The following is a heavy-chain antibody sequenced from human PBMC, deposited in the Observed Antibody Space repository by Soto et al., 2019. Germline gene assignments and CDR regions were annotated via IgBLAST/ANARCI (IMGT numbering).Heavy chain of an antibody. D-gene: IGHD2-15*01. Sequence: QVQLQESGPGLVKPSQTLSLTCTVSGTSISSGAFYWSWIRQHPGKGLEWIGDIYYTGNTLYNPSLKSRVTMSVDTSKNQFSLNLNSVTAADTAVYFCARAPFGLGYCSASTCTPPFDYWGQGTLVTVSS. CDR2: IYYTGNT. V-gene: IGHV4-31*03. CDR3: ARAPFGLGYCSASTCTPPFDY. J-gene: IGHJ4*02. CDR1: GTSISSGAFY.